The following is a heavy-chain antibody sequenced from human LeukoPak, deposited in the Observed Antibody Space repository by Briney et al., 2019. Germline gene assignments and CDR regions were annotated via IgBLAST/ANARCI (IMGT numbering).Heavy chain of an antibody. CDR3: ARDSAFSSYSN. D-gene: IGHD2-15*01. J-gene: IGHJ1*01. CDR1: GFTISNNY. Sequence: PGGSLRLSCTASGFTISNNYMSSVRQEPGKGLEWVSIIYSDRSTYYPESVKGRFTITRDDSKNTLFLQMDSLRVEDTAIYYCARDSAFSSYSNWGQGALVTVSS. V-gene: IGHV3-53*01. CDR2: IYSDRST.